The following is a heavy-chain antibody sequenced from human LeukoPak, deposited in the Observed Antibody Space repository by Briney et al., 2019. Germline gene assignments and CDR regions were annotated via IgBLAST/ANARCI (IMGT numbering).Heavy chain of an antibody. CDR1: GYTFTSNY. V-gene: IGHV1-46*01. CDR3: ARHFHPAEATGGYFDL. Sequence: ASVKVSCKASGYTFTSNYMHWLRQAPGQGLEWMGVINPSGGSTIYAQKFQGRVTMTRDMSTSTDYMELSSLKSEDTAVYYCARHFHPAEATGGYFDLWGRGTLVTVSA. J-gene: IGHJ2*01. D-gene: IGHD5-12*01. CDR2: INPSGGST.